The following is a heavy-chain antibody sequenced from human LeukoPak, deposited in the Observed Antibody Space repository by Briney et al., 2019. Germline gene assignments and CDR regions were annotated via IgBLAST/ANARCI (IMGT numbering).Heavy chain of an antibody. CDR2: IIPIFGTA. CDR3: AGLGYCSGGSCYLPDY. D-gene: IGHD2-15*01. CDR1: GGTFSSYA. J-gene: IGHJ4*02. Sequence: ASVKVSCKASGGTFSSYAISWVRQAPGQGLEWMGRIIPIFGTANYAQKFQGRVTITTDESTSTAYMELSSLRSEDTAVYYCAGLGYCSGGSCYLPDYWGQGTLVTASS. V-gene: IGHV1-69*05.